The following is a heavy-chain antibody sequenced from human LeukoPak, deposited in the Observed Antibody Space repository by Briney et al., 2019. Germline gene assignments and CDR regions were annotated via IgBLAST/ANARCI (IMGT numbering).Heavy chain of an antibody. D-gene: IGHD4-23*01. Sequence: RASVKVSCKAFGYTFISYYMNWVRQAPGQGLECMGIINPSGGSTSYAQKFQGRATMTRDTSTSTVYMELSSLRSEDTAVYYCARGRLSTVVSPLWDWGQGTLVTVSS. J-gene: IGHJ4*02. CDR3: ARGRLSTVVSPLWD. CDR1: GYTFISYY. V-gene: IGHV1-46*01. CDR2: INPSGGST.